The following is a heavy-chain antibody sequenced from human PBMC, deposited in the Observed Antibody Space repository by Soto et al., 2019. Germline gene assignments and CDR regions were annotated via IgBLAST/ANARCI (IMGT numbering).Heavy chain of an antibody. J-gene: IGHJ6*02. V-gene: IGHV4-4*07. CDR2: VSTNGAP. CDR3: ARADYEILTGSYAMDV. D-gene: IGHD3-9*01. CDR1: DDFISSYY. Sequence: SETLSLTCTVSDDFISSYYWNWIRQPAAKGLEWIGRVSTNGAPNYNPSLESRVTMSVDTSKNQFSLKLTSVTAADTAVYFCARADYEILTGSYAMDVWGQGTTVTVSS.